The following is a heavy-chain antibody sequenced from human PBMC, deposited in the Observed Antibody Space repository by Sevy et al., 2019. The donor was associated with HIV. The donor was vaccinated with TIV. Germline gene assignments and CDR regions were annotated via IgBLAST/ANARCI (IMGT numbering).Heavy chain of an antibody. CDR1: GFTFSSYS. D-gene: IGHD3-22*01. V-gene: IGHV3-48*01. Sequence: GGSLRLSCAASGFTFSSYSMNWVRQAPGKGLEWVSYISSSSTIYYADSVKGRFTISRDNAKNSLYLQMNSLRAEDTALYYCARTGPPGYYYDSSGSDYWGQGTLVTVSS. J-gene: IGHJ4*02. CDR3: ARTGPPGYYYDSSGSDY. CDR2: ISSSSTI.